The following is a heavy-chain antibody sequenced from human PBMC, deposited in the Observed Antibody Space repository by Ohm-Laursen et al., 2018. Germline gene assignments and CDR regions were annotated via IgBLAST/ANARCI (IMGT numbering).Heavy chain of an antibody. CDR2: ISGSGGST. J-gene: IGHJ4*02. Sequence: SLRLSCAASGFTFSSYAMSWVRQAPGKGLEWVSAISGSGGSTYYADSVKGRFTISRDDAENSLSLQMNSLRADDTAVYYCARDRGSGGTYYIDFWGQGTLVTVSS. D-gene: IGHD1-26*01. V-gene: IGHV3-23*01. CDR3: ARDRGSGGTYYIDF. CDR1: GFTFSSYA.